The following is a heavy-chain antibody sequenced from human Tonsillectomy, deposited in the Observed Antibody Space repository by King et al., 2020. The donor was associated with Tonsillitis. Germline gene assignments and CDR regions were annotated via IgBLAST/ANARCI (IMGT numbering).Heavy chain of an antibody. CDR1: GFTFSSYA. CDR2: ISSNGGSK. CDR3: AKHGDVLPGQSDY. V-gene: IGHV3-23*04. Sequence: VQLVESGGDLVQPGGSLRLSCAASGFTFSSYAISWIRQAPGKGLEWVSTISSNGGSKYYAASVKGRFTISRDNSKNTLYLQMNVLRVENTAVYYCAKHGDVLPGQSDYGGQGSLVSDPS. J-gene: IGHJ4*02. D-gene: IGHD2-15*01.